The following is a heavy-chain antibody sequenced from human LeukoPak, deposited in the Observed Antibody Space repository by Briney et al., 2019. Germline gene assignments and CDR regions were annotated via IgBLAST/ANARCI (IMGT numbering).Heavy chain of an antibody. Sequence: PGGSLRLSCAASGFTFSSCAMSWVRQAPGKGLEWVSAISGSGGSTYYADSVKGRFTISRDNSKNTLYLQMNSLRAEDTAVYYCAKDRMVRGLYGMDVWGKGTTVTVSS. V-gene: IGHV3-23*01. D-gene: IGHD3-10*01. CDR3: AKDRMVRGLYGMDV. J-gene: IGHJ6*04. CDR2: ISGSGGST. CDR1: GFTFSSCA.